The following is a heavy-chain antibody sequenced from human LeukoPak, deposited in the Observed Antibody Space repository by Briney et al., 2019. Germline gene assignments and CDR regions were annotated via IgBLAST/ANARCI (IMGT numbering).Heavy chain of an antibody. J-gene: IGHJ3*02. D-gene: IGHD3-9*01. Sequence: KTSETLSLTCTVSGGSISSSSYYWGWIRQPPGKGLEWIGSIYYSGSTYYNPSLKSRVTISVDTSKNQFSLKLSSVTAADTAVYYCARHFRSYDILTGCYLNAFDIWGQGTMVTVSS. CDR3: ARHFRSYDILTGCYLNAFDI. CDR1: GGSISSSSYY. V-gene: IGHV4-39*01. CDR2: IYYSGST.